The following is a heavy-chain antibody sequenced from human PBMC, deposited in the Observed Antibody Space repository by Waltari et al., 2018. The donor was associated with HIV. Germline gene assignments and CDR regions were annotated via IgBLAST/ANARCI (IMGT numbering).Heavy chain of an antibody. CDR1: GYSISSGYF. D-gene: IGHD3-10*01. CDR3: AREWGTLMVAWFDP. Sequence: QVQLQESGPGLVKPSETLSLTCAVSGYSISSGYFWGWNRPPPGKALEWIGSMCHNGSTYYNPSLKSRVTRSVDTSKNQFALKLSAVTSADTAIYYCAREWGTLMVAWFDPWGQGTLVTVSS. J-gene: IGHJ5*02. CDR2: MCHNGST. V-gene: IGHV4-38-2*02.